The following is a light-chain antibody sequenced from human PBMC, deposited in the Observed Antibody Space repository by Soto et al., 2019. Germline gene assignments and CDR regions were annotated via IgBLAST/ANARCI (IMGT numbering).Light chain of an antibody. Sequence: EIVMTQSPATLSVSPGERATLSCRASQSVSSYLGWYQQKPGLPPRLLIYDASTRATGIPDRFSGSGSGTDFTLTISSLQSADFAVYYCQQYSNWPPLYTFGRGTKLEIK. J-gene: IGKJ2*01. CDR3: QQYSNWPPLYT. V-gene: IGKV3-15*01. CDR2: DAS. CDR1: QSVSSY.